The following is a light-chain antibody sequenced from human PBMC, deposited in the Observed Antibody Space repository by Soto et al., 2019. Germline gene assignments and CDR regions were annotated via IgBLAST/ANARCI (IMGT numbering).Light chain of an antibody. CDR3: QQYNNWGT. CDR2: GAS. Sequence: EIVMTQSPATLSVSPGERATFSCRASQSIGSNVAWYQQKPGQAPRLLIYGASTRATGVPARFSGSGSGTEFTLTISSLQSEDFAVYYCQQYNNWGTFGQGTKVEIK. J-gene: IGKJ1*01. CDR1: QSIGSN. V-gene: IGKV3D-15*01.